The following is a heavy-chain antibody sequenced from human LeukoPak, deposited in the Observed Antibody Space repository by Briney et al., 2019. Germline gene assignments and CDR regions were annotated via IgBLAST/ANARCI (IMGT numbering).Heavy chain of an antibody. CDR2: INPNSGGT. D-gene: IGHD3-3*01. CDR1: GYTFTGYY. CDR3: ARDTTIFGVVTPGGSPKGWFDP. J-gene: IGHJ5*02. V-gene: IGHV1-2*02. Sequence: GASVKVSCKASGYTFTGYYMHWVRQAPGQGLEWRGWINPNSGGTNYAQKFQGRVTMTRDTSISTAYMELSTLRSDDTAVYYCARDTTIFGVVTPGGSPKGWFDPWGQGTLVTVSS.